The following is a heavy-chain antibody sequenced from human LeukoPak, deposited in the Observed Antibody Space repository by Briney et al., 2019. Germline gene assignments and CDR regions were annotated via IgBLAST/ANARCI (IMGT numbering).Heavy chain of an antibody. V-gene: IGHV1-69*04. CDR1: GGTFSSYA. CDR3: ARMTAEGYFDY. J-gene: IGHJ4*02. Sequence: ASVKVSCKASGGTFSSYAISWVRQAPGQGLEWMGRIIPIFGIANYARKFQGRVTITADKSTSTAYMELSSLRSEDTAVYYCARMTAEGYFDYWGQGTLVTVSS. CDR2: IIPIFGIA.